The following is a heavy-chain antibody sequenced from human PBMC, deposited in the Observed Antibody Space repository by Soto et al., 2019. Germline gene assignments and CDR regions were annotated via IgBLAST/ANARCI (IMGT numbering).Heavy chain of an antibody. CDR2: ISSGSSYI. D-gene: IGHD3-10*01. CDR3: ARDILSGGAYPDS. V-gene: IGHV3-21*01. CDR1: GFTFSTYT. J-gene: IGHJ5*01. Sequence: GGSLRLSCAASGFTFSTYTMNWVHQAPGKGLEWISSISSGSSYIYYAGSVKGRFTISRDNAKSSLFLQMNSLRADDTAVYYCARDILSGGAYPDSWGQGTKVTVSS.